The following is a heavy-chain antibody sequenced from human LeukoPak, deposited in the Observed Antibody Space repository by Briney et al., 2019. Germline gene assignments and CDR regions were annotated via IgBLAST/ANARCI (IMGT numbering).Heavy chain of an antibody. J-gene: IGHJ4*02. Sequence: SETLSLTCTVSGYSISSGYYWGWIRQPPGKGLEWIGSIYHSGSTYYNPSLKSRVTISVVTSKNQLSLKLSSVTAADTAVYYCARSEYYYDSSGYYYEVNYFDYWGQGTLVTVSS. CDR3: ARSEYYYDSSGYYYEVNYFDY. D-gene: IGHD3-22*01. CDR1: GYSISSGYY. CDR2: IYHSGST. V-gene: IGHV4-38-2*02.